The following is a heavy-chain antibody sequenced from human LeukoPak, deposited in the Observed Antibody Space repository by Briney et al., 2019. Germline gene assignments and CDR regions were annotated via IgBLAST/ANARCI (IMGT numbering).Heavy chain of an antibody. CDR3: ARQNGVTTDPPFFDY. J-gene: IGHJ4*02. CDR2: IYPGDSDT. Sequence: GESLKISCKGSGYSFTSYWLGWVRQMPGKGLELMGIIYPGDSDTRYSPSFQGQVTISADKSISTAYLQWSSLKASDTAMYYCARQNGVTTDPPFFDYWGQGTLVTVSS. CDR1: GYSFTSYW. D-gene: IGHD4-17*01. V-gene: IGHV5-51*01.